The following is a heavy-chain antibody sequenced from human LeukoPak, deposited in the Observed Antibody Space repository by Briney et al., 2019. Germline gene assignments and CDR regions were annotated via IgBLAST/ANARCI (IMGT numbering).Heavy chain of an antibody. V-gene: IGHV3-13*01. D-gene: IGHD2-15*01. CDR1: GFTFSKDD. CDR3: TKEFCGSRAACTGGAYYDF. Sequence: GGSLRLSCAASGFTFSKDDLHWVRQAPGKGLEWVASIGVTGDTYYADSVKGRFTIPREDPANSSYFQMRTLEAGDPALFTFTKEFCGSRAACTGGAYYDFGGRGDLVTVSA. J-gene: IGHJ2*01. CDR2: IGVTGDT.